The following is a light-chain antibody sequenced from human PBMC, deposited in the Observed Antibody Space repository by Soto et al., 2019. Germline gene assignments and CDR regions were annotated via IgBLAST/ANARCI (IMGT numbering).Light chain of an antibody. Sequence: EIVLTQSPGTLSLSPGERATLSCRASQSVSSSYLAWYQQKPGQAPRLLIYGASSRATGIPDRFSGSGSGTDFTLTISRLEPEDFAVYYCQQYCSSPTFGGGTKVEI. CDR1: QSVSSSY. CDR3: QQYCSSPT. CDR2: GAS. J-gene: IGKJ4*01. V-gene: IGKV3-20*01.